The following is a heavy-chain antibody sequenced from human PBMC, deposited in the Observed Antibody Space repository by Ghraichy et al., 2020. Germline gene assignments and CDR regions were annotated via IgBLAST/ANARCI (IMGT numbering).Heavy chain of an antibody. CDR1: GFAFNSYT. D-gene: IGHD3-10*01. CDR2: ISPSGDYI. V-gene: IGHV3-21*06. CDR3: ARSRSRQKGAELDY. J-gene: IGHJ4*02. Sequence: GGSLRLSCAASGFAFNSYTLTWVRQAPGKGLEWVSSISPSGDYIYYADSVRGRFTISRDSARNSLYLEMNSLRAEDTAVYYCARSRSRQKGAELDYWGQGALATVSS.